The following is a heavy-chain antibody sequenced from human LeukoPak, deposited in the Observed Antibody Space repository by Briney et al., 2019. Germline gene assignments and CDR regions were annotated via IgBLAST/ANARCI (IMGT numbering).Heavy chain of an antibody. CDR3: ARVYSSSWIPFDY. Sequence: ASVRVSCKASGHTFTGYYMHWVRQAPGQGLEWMGWINPNTGDTNFAQKFQGRVTMTRDTSISTAYMDLSRLRSDDTAVYYCARVYSSSWIPFDYWGQGTLVTVSS. V-gene: IGHV1-2*02. J-gene: IGHJ4*02. CDR1: GHTFTGYY. D-gene: IGHD6-13*01. CDR2: INPNTGDT.